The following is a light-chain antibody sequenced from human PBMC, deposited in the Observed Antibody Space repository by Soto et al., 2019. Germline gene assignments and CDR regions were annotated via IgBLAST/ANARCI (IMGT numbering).Light chain of an antibody. CDR3: SSYTSSSTVYV. V-gene: IGLV2-14*03. CDR2: DVS. J-gene: IGLJ1*01. CDR1: SSDVGGYNF. Sequence: QSVLTQPASVSGSPGQSITISCTGTSSDVGGYNFVSWYQQHPGKAPKLMIFDVSNRPSGISSRFSGSKSGNTASLTISGLXAEDEAVYYCSSYTSSSTVYVFGTGTKVTVL.